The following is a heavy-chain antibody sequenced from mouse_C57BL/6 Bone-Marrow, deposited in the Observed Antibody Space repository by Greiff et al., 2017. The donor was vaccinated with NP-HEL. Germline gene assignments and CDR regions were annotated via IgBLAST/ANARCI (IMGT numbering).Heavy chain of an antibody. CDR1: GYTFTSYG. CDR3: ARLGVYYGNYGGYYAMDY. V-gene: IGHV1-81*01. J-gene: IGHJ4*01. Sequence: QVQLQQSGAELARPGASVKLSCKASGYTFTSYGKSWVKQRTGQGLEWIGEIYPRSGNTYYNEKFKGKATLTADKSSSTAYMELRSLTSEDSAVYFCARLGVYYGNYGGYYAMDYWGQGTSVTVSS. CDR2: IYPRSGNT. D-gene: IGHD2-1*01.